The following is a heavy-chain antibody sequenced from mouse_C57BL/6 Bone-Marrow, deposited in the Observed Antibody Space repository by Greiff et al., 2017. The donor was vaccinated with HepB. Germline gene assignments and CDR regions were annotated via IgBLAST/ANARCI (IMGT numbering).Heavy chain of an antibody. CDR3: AREGGGYYDFDY. CDR1: GYSITSGYY. CDR2: ISYDGSN. J-gene: IGHJ2*01. D-gene: IGHD2-3*01. V-gene: IGHV3-6*01. Sequence: EVKLEESGPGLVKPSQSLSLTCSVTGYSITSGYYWNWIRQFPGNKLEWMGYISYDGSNNYNPSLKNRISITRDTSKNQFFLKLNSVTTEDTATYYCAREGGGYYDFDYWGQGTTLTVSS.